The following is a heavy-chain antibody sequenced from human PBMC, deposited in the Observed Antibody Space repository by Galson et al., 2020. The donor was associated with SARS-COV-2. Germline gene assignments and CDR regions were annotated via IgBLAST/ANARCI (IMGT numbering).Heavy chain of an antibody. V-gene: IGHV3-15*01. D-gene: IGHD3-22*01. CDR3: TTKIIMWYYYDSSGYYDFDY. CDR2: IKSKTDGGTT. CDR1: GFTFSNAW. J-gene: IGHJ4*02. Sequence: GESLKISCAASGFTFSNAWMSWVRQAPGKGLEWVGRIKSKTDGGTTDYAAPVKGRFTISRDDSKNTLYLQMNSLKTEDTAVYYCTTKIIMWYYYDSSGYYDFDYWGQGTLVTVSS.